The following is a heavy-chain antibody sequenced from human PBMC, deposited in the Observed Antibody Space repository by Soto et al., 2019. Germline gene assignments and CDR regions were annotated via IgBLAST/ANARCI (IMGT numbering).Heavy chain of an antibody. D-gene: IGHD6-13*01. CDR1: GFTFSSYA. CDR2: ISGSGGST. CDR3: AATSSWYDPWDY. Sequence: EVQLLESGGGLVQPGGSLRLSCAASGFTFSSYAMSWVRQAPGKGLEWVSAISGSGGSTYYADSVKGRFTISRDNSKTTLYLQMNSLRAEDTAVYYCAATSSWYDPWDYWGQGTPVTVSS. V-gene: IGHV3-23*01. J-gene: IGHJ4*02.